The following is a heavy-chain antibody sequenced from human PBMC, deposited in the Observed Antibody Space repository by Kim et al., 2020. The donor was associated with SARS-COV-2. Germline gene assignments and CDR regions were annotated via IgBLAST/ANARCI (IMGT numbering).Heavy chain of an antibody. CDR1: GFTFSSYE. Sequence: GGSLRLSCAASGFTFSSYEMNWVRQAPGTGLEWVSYIISSGSTIYYADSVKGRFTISRDNAKNSLYLQMNSRGAEDTAVYYCASIEVAGALDLDYWGQGTLVTVSS. J-gene: IGHJ4*02. CDR3: ASIEVAGALDLDY. CDR2: IISSGSTI. V-gene: IGHV3-48*03. D-gene: IGHD6-19*01.